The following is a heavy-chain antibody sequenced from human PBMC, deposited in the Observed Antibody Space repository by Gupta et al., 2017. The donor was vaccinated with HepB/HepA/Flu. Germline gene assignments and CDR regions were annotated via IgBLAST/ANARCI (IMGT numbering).Heavy chain of an antibody. V-gene: IGHV3-7*01. D-gene: IGHD1-14*01. CDR2: IKLNEREK. CDR1: GFSVRDFW. CDR3: GRNNHDIDV. J-gene: IGHJ6*02. Sequence: ESQLVESGGGLVQSGGSLRLSCAASGFSVRDFWMSWVRQAPGKGLEWVANIKLNEREKYYVDSVKGRFTISRDNAKNSLYLQMDSLKAEDTATYYCGRNNHDIDVWGQGTTVTVSS.